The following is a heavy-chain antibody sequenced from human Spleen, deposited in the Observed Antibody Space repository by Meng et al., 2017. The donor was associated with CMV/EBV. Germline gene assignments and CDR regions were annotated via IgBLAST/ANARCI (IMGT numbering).Heavy chain of an antibody. V-gene: IGHV3-21*01. Sequence: GESLKISCAASGFTLSSYAMNWVRQTPGKGLEWVSSIGGSSSYMYYSDSVKGRFTISRDNAKNSLYLQMNSLRVEDTAVYYCARVFLYGPFDPWGQGTLVTVSS. D-gene: IGHD3-10*02. CDR3: ARVFLYGPFDP. CDR1: GFTLSSYA. CDR2: IGGSSSYM. J-gene: IGHJ5*02.